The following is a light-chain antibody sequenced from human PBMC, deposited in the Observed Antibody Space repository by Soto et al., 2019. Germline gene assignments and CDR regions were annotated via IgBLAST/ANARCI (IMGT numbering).Light chain of an antibody. J-gene: IGKJ4*01. CDR2: CAS. CDR1: KSVSSKY. Sequence: EIVLTQSPGTLSLSPGERATLSCRASKSVSSKYLAWYQQKPGQAPRLLIFCASSRATGIPDRFSGSGSGTDFTLTISSLEPEDFAVYFCQQYGSSPATFGGGTKVDIK. CDR3: QQYGSSPAT. V-gene: IGKV3-20*01.